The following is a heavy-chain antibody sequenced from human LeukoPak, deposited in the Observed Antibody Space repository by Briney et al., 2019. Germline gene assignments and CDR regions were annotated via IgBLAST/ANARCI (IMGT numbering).Heavy chain of an antibody. V-gene: IGHV4-39*07. CDR1: GGSISSSSYY. D-gene: IGHD6-13*01. CDR2: IYYSGST. J-gene: IGHJ6*04. Sequence: SETLSLTCTVSGGSISSSSYYWGWIRQPPGKGLEWIGSIYYSGSTYYNPSLKSRVTISVDTSKNQFSLKLSSVTAADTAVYYCARGVAAAGIYYGMDVWGKGTTVTVSS. CDR3: ARGVAAAGIYYGMDV.